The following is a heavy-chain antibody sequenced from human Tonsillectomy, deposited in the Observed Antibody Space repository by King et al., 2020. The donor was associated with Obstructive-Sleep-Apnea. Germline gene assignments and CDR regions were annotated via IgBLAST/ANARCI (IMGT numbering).Heavy chain of an antibody. CDR1: GGSISSSSYY. J-gene: IGHJ4*02. D-gene: IGHD3-10*01. Sequence: QLQESGPGLVKPSETLSLTCTVSGGSISSSSYYWGWIRQPPGKGLEWIGSIYYSGSTYYNPSLKSRVTISVDTSKNQFSLKLRSVTAAATAVYYCARVIGLHGAGTFDYWGQGTLVTVSS. CDR3: ARVIGLHGAGTFDY. V-gene: IGHV4-39*07. CDR2: IYYSGST.